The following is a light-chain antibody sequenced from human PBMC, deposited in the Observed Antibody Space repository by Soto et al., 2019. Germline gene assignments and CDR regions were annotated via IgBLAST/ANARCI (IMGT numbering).Light chain of an antibody. CDR1: HGISNF. Sequence: DIQMTQSPSSLSASVGDRVTITCRASHGISNFLAWYQQRPGQVPKLLIYAASTLQSGVPSRFSASGSGTDFTLTISSLQPEDVATYYCQRYNGASTFGQGTKVEIK. V-gene: IGKV1-27*01. J-gene: IGKJ1*01. CDR3: QRYNGAST. CDR2: AAS.